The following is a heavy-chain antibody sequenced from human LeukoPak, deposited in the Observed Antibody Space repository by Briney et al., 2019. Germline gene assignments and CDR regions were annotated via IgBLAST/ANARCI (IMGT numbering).Heavy chain of an antibody. Sequence: SETLSLTCVVSGYSVSSGYYCGWIRPPPGKGLEWIGTIYHSGDTYYNPSLKSRVTISVDTSNNQISLRLNSVSAADTAMYFCASSPAVVKAKKFQEWGQGTLVSVSS. CDR3: ASSPAVVKAKKFQE. D-gene: IGHD3-16*02. J-gene: IGHJ1*01. CDR1: GYSVSSGYY. CDR2: IYHSGDT. V-gene: IGHV4-38-2*01.